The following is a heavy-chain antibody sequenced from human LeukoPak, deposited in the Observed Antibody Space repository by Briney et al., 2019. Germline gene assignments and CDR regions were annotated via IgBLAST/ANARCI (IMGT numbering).Heavy chain of an antibody. CDR1: GGTFSSYA. D-gene: IGHD3-10*01. Sequence: SVKLSCKASGGTFSSYAISWVRQAPGQGLEWMGGIIPIFGTANYAQKFQGRVTITTDESTSTAYMELSSLRSEDTAVYYCARLGYGSGSYSNRLDYWGQGTLVTVPS. V-gene: IGHV1-69*05. J-gene: IGHJ4*02. CDR2: IIPIFGTA. CDR3: ARLGYGSGSYSNRLDY.